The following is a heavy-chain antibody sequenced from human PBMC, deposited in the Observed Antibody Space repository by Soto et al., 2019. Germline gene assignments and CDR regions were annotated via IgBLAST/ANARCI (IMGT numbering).Heavy chain of an antibody. CDR2: ISPYTGNT. Sequence: QVQLVESGDEVKKPGASVKVSCKASGYIFVNYGIAWVRQAPRQGLEWMGWISPYTGNTHSASKVQGRLTRTTDTSTSTAYMDLVSLTSDDTAVYYCVMVDNYVTPTPQDVWGQGTTVTVSS. J-gene: IGHJ6*02. V-gene: IGHV1-18*01. CDR1: GYIFVNYG. D-gene: IGHD3-16*01. CDR3: VMVDNYVTPTPQDV.